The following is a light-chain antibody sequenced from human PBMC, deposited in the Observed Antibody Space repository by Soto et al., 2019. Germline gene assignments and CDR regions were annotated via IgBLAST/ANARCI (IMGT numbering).Light chain of an antibody. CDR1: QSVSTS. CDR3: QVRDVWPS. V-gene: IGKV3-11*01. CDR2: DAS. Sequence: IVLTQSPVTLALSPGESAVLSCRASQSVSTSVAWYQHKVGQAPRLFIYDASKRAPGIPPRFTGSGSGTDFTLTISSLKPEDIAVYYCQVRDVWPSFGQWTNVEIK. J-gene: IGKJ1*01.